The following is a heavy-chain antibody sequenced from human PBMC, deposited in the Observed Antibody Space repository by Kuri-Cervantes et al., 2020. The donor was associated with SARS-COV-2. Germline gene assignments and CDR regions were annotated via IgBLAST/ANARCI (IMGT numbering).Heavy chain of an antibody. CDR2: IYSGGST. Sequence: GESLKISCAASGFTVSSNYMSWVRQAPGKGLEWVSVIYSGGSTYYADSVKGRFTISRDNSKNSLYLQMNSLRAEDTAVYYCARGGATSVDYWGQGTLVTVSS. D-gene: IGHD1-26*01. CDR1: GFTVSSNY. CDR3: ARGGATSVDY. J-gene: IGHJ4*02. V-gene: IGHV3-66*01.